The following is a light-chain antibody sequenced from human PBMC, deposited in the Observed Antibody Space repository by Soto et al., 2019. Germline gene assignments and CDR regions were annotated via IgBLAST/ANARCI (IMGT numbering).Light chain of an antibody. J-gene: IGKJ1*01. V-gene: IGKV1-5*01. Sequence: DIPMTQSPSTPSASVGDRVTITCRASHWIDDWLAWYQQKPGKAPKLLIYDASTLESGVPARFSGSGSGTDFTLTISCLQSEDFATYYCQQYYSFPWTFGQGTKVDIK. CDR2: DAS. CDR3: QQYYSFPWT. CDR1: HWIDDW.